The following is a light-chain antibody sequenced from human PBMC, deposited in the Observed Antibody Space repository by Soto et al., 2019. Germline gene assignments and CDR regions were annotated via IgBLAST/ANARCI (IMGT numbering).Light chain of an antibody. CDR2: SND. V-gene: IGLV1-44*01. Sequence: QSALTQPHSASGTPGQRVTVSCSGSSSNIASNTVNWYQQLPGTAPKLLIYSNDQRPSGVPDRFSASKSGTSASLAISGLQSEDGADYYCASWDDSLNGHVFGTGTKVTVL. CDR1: SSNIASNT. CDR3: ASWDDSLNGHV. J-gene: IGLJ1*01.